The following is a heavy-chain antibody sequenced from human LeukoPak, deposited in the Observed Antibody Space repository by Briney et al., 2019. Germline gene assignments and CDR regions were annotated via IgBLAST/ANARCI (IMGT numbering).Heavy chain of an antibody. CDR2: TYYSGST. CDR1: GGSVSSGYYY. V-gene: IGHV4-30-4*08. J-gene: IGHJ3*02. Sequence: SQTLSLTCTVSGGSVSSGYYYWSWIRQPPGKGLVWIGYTYYSGSTYYNTSLESRVNLSVDTSKHQFSMKLTSVTAADTAVYYYARVDTSNGFDIWGRGTMVTVSS. D-gene: IGHD5-18*01. CDR3: ARVDTSNGFDI.